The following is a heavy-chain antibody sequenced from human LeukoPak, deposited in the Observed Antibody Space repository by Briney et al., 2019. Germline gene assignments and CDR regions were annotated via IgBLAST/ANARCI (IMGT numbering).Heavy chain of an antibody. CDR2: INAGNGNT. V-gene: IGHV1-3*01. Sequence: ASVTVSCTASGNTFTSYAMHWVRQAPGQRLEWRGWINAGNGNTKYSQKFQGRVTIARDTSASTAYMELSSLRSEDTAVYYCARGPLWFGELFPDYWGQGTLVTVSS. CDR3: ARGPLWFGELFPDY. CDR1: GNTFTSYA. J-gene: IGHJ4*02. D-gene: IGHD3-10*01.